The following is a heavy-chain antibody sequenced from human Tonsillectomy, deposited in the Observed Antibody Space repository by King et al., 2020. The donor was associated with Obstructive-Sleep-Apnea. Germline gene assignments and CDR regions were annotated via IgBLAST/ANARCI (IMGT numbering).Heavy chain of an antibody. J-gene: IGHJ6*02. D-gene: IGHD6-13*01. CDR2: ISSEGINK. CDR3: ARAQEAAAVPYYGYYGMDV. V-gene: IGHV3-30*04. CDR1: GFSCSSYA. Sequence: VQLVESGGGVVQPGRSLRLSCAASGFSCSSYAVHWVRQAPGKGLEWGEVISSEGINKYYADSVKGRFTISRDNSKNTLYLQMNSLRAEDTAVYYCARAQEAAAVPYYGYYGMDVWGQGTTVTVSS.